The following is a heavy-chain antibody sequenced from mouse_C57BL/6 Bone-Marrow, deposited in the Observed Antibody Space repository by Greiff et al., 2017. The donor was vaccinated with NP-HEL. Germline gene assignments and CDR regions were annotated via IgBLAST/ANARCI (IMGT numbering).Heavy chain of an antibody. Sequence: QVQLKQPGAELVMPGASVKLSCKASGYTFTSYWMHWVKQRPGQGLEWIGEIDPSDSYTNYNPKFKGKSTLTVDKSSSTAYMQLSSLTSEDSAVYYCARGDYDVNYYAMDYWGQGTSVTVSS. J-gene: IGHJ4*01. V-gene: IGHV1-69*01. CDR1: GYTFTSYW. D-gene: IGHD2-4*01. CDR2: IDPSDSYT. CDR3: ARGDYDVNYYAMDY.